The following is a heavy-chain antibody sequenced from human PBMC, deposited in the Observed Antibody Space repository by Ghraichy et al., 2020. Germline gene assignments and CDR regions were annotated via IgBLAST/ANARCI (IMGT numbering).Heavy chain of an antibody. CDR1: GYTFTSYD. CDR2: MNPTSGNT. Sequence: ASVKVSCKASGYTFTSYDINWVRQATGQGLEWMGWMNPTSGNTGYAQKFQGRVTITTNTSIRTAYMELSSLTSEDTAVYYCARGYCSSTSCYGGVDQWGQGTLVTVSS. D-gene: IGHD2-2*01. J-gene: IGHJ4*02. V-gene: IGHV1-8*03. CDR3: ARGYCSSTSCYGGVDQ.